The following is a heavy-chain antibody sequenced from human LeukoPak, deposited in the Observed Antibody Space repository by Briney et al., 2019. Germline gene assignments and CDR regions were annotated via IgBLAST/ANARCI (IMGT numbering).Heavy chain of an antibody. CDR1: GGTFSSYA. CDR2: IIPIFGTA. Sequence: SVKVSCKASGGTFSSYAISWVRQAPGQGLERMGGIIPIFGTANYAQKFQGRVTITTDESTSTAYMELSSLRSEDTAVYYCARGPELERFDYWGRGTLVTVSS. V-gene: IGHV1-69*05. D-gene: IGHD1-1*01. CDR3: ARGPELERFDY. J-gene: IGHJ4*02.